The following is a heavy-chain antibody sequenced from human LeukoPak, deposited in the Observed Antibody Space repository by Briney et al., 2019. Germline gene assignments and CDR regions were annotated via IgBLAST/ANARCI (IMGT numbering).Heavy chain of an antibody. J-gene: IGHJ4*02. V-gene: IGHV4-34*01. CDR2: INHSGST. CDR1: GGSFSGYY. CDR3: ARGGDYYDSRKNDY. Sequence: KPSETLSLTCAVYGGSFSGYYWSWIRQPPGKGLEWIGEINHSGSTNYNPSLKSRVTISVDTSKNQFSLKLSSVTAADTAVYYCARGGDYYDSRKNDYWGQGTLVTVSS. D-gene: IGHD3-22*01.